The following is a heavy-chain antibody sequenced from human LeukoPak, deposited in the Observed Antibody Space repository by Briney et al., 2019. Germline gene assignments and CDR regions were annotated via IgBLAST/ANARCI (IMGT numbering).Heavy chain of an antibody. CDR3: ARVFATHSSSSEDY. D-gene: IGHD6-6*01. CDR1: GGTFSSYA. J-gene: IGHJ4*02. CDR2: IIPIFGTA. Sequence: ASVKVSCKASGGTFSSYAISWVRQAPGQGLEWMGGIIPIFGTANYAQKFQGRVTITADESTSTAYMELSSLRAEDTAVYYCARVFATHSSSSEDYWGQGTLVTVSS. V-gene: IGHV1-69*13.